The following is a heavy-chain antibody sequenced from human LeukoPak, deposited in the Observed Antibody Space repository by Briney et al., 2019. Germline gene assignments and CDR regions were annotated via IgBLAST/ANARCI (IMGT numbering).Heavy chain of an antibody. Sequence: SETLSLTCTVSDGSISNYYWSWIRQPPGKGLEWIGYIYYSGSTNYNPSLKSRVTISVDTSKNQFSLKLSSVTAAGTAVYYCASSAMDYYYYYYYYMDVWGKGTTVTVSS. D-gene: IGHD5-18*01. V-gene: IGHV4-59*01. CDR3: ASSAMDYYYYYYYYMDV. CDR1: DGSISNYY. CDR2: IYYSGST. J-gene: IGHJ6*03.